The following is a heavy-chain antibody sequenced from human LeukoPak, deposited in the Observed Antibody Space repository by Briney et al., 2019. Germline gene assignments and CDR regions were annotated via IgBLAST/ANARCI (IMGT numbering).Heavy chain of an antibody. CDR1: GFTVSSNY. CDR3: AKVRWDHRELLLALDY. J-gene: IGHJ4*02. Sequence: GGSLRLSCAASGFTVSSNYMSWVRQAPGKGLEWVSSISSSSSYIYYADSVKGRFTISRDNAKNSLYLQMNSLRAEDTAVYYCAKVRWDHRELLLALDYWGQGTLVTVSS. D-gene: IGHD1-26*01. CDR2: ISSSSSYI. V-gene: IGHV3-21*01.